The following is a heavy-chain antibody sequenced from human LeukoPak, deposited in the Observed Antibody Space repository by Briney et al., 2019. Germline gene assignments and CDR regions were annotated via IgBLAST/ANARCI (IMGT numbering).Heavy chain of an antibody. CDR3: ARDSSSGWFHGY. D-gene: IGHD6-19*01. J-gene: IGHJ4*02. CDR1: GFTFSNYA. CDR2: ISGSGGSI. V-gene: IGHV3-23*01. Sequence: GGSLRLSCAASGFTFSNYAMSWVRQAPGKGLEWVSQISGSGGSIYYADSVKGRFTISRDNPQNTLYLQIKSLRAEDTAVYYCARDSSSGWFHGYWGQGTLVTVSS.